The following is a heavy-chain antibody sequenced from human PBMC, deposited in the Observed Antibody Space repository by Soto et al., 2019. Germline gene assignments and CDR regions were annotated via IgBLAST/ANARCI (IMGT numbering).Heavy chain of an antibody. V-gene: IGHV1-69*13. J-gene: IGHJ6*02. CDR2: IIPIFGTA. D-gene: IGHD3-22*01. Sequence: SVKVSCKASGGTFSSYAISWVRQAPGQGLEWMGGIIPIFGTANYAQKFQGRVTITADESTSTAYMELSSLRSEDTAVYYCASGRLDYDSSGYYYLAAPLGMDVWGQGTTVTVSS. CDR3: ASGRLDYDSSGYYYLAAPLGMDV. CDR1: GGTFSSYA.